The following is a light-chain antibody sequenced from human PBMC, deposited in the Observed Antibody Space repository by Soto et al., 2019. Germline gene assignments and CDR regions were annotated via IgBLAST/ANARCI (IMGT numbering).Light chain of an antibody. CDR1: QSVSSN. CDR3: QQYNNWPPIT. Sequence: VLTQSPCTLSLSPGERATLSCGTSQSVSSNLAWYQQKPGQSPRLLIYGASTRATGIPARFSGSGSGTEFTLTISSLQSEDFAVYYCQQYNNWPPITFGQGTRLEIK. J-gene: IGKJ5*01. CDR2: GAS. V-gene: IGKV3-15*01.